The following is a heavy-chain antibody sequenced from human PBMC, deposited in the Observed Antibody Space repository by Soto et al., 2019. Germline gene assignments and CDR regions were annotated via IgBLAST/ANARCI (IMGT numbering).Heavy chain of an antibody. D-gene: IGHD2-15*01. CDR3: ARELPPDL. Sequence: GALRLSCAASGFTVSSKYMNWVRQAPGKGLEWVSIIWSAGLTYYADSVRGRFTISRDISKNILFLQMNNLRAEDSAIYYCARELPPDLWGQGTLVTLSS. CDR1: GFTVSSKY. J-gene: IGHJ5*02. V-gene: IGHV3-53*01. CDR2: IWSAGLT.